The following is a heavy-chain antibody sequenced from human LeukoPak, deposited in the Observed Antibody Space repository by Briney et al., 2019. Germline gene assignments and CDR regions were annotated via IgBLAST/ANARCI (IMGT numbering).Heavy chain of an antibody. V-gene: IGHV1-18*01. CDR1: GYTFTSYG. Sequence: ASVKVSCKASGYTFTSYGISWVRQAPGQGLEWMGWISAYNGITNYAQKLQGRVTMTTDTSTSTAYMELRSLRSDDTAVYYCARGGYYDILTGYPDDYWGQGTLVTVSS. CDR2: ISAYNGIT. D-gene: IGHD3-9*01. CDR3: ARGGYYDILTGYPDDY. J-gene: IGHJ4*02.